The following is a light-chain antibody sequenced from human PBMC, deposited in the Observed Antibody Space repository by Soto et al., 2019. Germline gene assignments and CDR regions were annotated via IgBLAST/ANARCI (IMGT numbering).Light chain of an antibody. V-gene: IGLV2-14*03. CDR2: DVS. J-gene: IGLJ1*01. Sequence: QSALTQPASVSGSPGQSITISCTGTSSDVGGFNYVSWYQQHPGKAPKNIIYDVSNRPSGISNRFSGSKSGNTASLTISGLQAEDEADYYCTSYTSSSSYVFGTGTKLTVL. CDR3: TSYTSSSSYV. CDR1: SSDVGGFNY.